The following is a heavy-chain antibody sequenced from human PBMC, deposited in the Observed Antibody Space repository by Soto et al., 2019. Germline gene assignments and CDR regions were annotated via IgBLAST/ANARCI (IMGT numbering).Heavy chain of an antibody. CDR3: AAGMDV. J-gene: IGHJ6*02. V-gene: IGHV3-7*05. CDR1: GFTFSSYW. CDR2: INQDGSEE. Sequence: EVQLVESGGDLVQPGGSLRLSCAVSGFTFSSYWMTWVRQAPGKGLEWVANINQDGSEEYYVDSVKGRFTISRDNAKNSLYLHMNSLRAEDTAVYFCAAGMDVWGQGTTVTVSS.